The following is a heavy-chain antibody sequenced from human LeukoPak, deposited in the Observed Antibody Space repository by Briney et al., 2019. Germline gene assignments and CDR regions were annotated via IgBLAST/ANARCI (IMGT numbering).Heavy chain of an antibody. CDR2: FDPEDGET. D-gene: IGHD3-22*01. Sequence: GASVRVSCKVSGYTLTELSMHWVRPAPGKGLEWRGGFDPEDGETIYAQKFQGRVTITADKSTSTAYMELSSLRSEDTAVYYCARVGYYDSSGYLDYWGQGTLVTVPS. J-gene: IGHJ4*02. V-gene: IGHV1-24*01. CDR3: ARVGYYDSSGYLDY. CDR1: GYTLTELS.